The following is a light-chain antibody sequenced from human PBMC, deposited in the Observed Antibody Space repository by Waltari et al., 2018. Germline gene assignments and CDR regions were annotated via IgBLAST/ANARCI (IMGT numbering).Light chain of an antibody. CDR2: DNS. V-gene: IGLV3-21*03. Sequence: SYVVTQPPSVSLAPGKTASITCGGDDIGRNNVSWYQQRPGQAPVLVVYDNSDRSAGVPELFSGSNSGDTATLTISRVEVGDEADFYCQVWDSTTDHAIFGGGTKLTVL. J-gene: IGLJ2*01. CDR3: QVWDSTTDHAI. CDR1: DIGRNN.